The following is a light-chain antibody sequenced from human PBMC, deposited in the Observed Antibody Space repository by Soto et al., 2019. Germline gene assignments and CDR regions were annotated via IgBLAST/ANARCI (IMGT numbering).Light chain of an antibody. CDR2: GND. CDR1: ISNIGAGSD. CDR3: QSYDSSLSGSYV. J-gene: IGLJ1*01. Sequence: QSVLTQPPSLSGAPGQRVTISCTGSISNIGAGSDVHWYQQLPGTAPKLLIYGNDNRPSGVPDRLSGSKSGTSASLAITGLQAEDEADYYCQSYDSSLSGSYVFGTGTKVTVL. V-gene: IGLV1-40*01.